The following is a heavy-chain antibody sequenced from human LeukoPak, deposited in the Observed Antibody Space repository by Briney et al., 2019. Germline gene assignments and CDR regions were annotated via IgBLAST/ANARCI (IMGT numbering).Heavy chain of an antibody. J-gene: IGHJ5*02. CDR2: IYYSGST. Sequence: PWETLSLTCTASGGSISSYYWSWIRQPPGKGLELLGYIYYSGSTNYTPSLKSRVTISVDRSKNQFSLKLTSVTAADTAVYYCAREGRVAGVLSNWFDPWGQGTLVTVSS. CDR3: AREGRVAGVLSNWFDP. V-gene: IGHV4-59*01. CDR1: GGSISSYY. D-gene: IGHD1-26*01.